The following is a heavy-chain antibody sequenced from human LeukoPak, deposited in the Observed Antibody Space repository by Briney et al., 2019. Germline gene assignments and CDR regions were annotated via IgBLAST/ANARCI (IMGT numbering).Heavy chain of an antibody. Sequence: ASVKVSCKASGYTFTGYYMHWVRQAPGQGLEWMGWINPNSGGTNYAQKFQGRVTMTRDTSISTAYMELSRLRSDDTAVYYCARAQGTNYDILTGNNWFDPWGQGTLVTVSS. CDR3: ARAQGTNYDILTGNNWFDP. CDR1: GYTFTGYY. J-gene: IGHJ5*02. D-gene: IGHD3-9*01. CDR2: INPNSGGT. V-gene: IGHV1-2*02.